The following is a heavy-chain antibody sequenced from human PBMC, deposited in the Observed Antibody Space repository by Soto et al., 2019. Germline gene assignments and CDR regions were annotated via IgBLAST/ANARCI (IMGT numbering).Heavy chain of an antibody. J-gene: IGHJ1*01. CDR2: ISSNGRST. CDR3: ARDRCTNGVCYAPSDD. V-gene: IGHV3-64*01. D-gene: IGHD2-8*01. Sequence: EVKLVESGGGLVQPGGSLRLSCATSGFFLSTYAMHWVRKAPGKGLEYFSAISSNGRSTYYANSVKGRFTISRDNSKNTLYLQMDSLRAEDMAVYYCARDRCTNGVCYAPSDDWGQGTLVTVSS. CDR1: GFFLSTYA.